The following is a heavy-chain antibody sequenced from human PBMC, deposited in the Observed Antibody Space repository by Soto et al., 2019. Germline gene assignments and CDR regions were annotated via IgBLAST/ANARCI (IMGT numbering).Heavy chain of an antibody. CDR2: IYYSGST. CDR3: AGGVGGGCSSTSCQDHYYYYMDV. Sequence: SETLSLTCTVSGGSISSSSYYWGWIRQPPGKGLEWIGSIYYSGSTYYNPSLKSPVTISVDTSKNQFSLKLSCVTPADTAVYYCAGGVGGGCSSTSCQDHYYYYMDVWGKGTTVTVSS. V-gene: IGHV4-39*01. CDR1: GGSISSSSYY. D-gene: IGHD2-2*01. J-gene: IGHJ6*03.